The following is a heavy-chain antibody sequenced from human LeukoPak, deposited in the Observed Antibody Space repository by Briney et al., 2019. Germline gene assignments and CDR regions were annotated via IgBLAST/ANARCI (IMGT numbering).Heavy chain of an antibody. Sequence: SETLSLTCTVSGGSISSYYWSWIRQPPGRGLEWIGYIYYSGSTNYNPSLKSRVTISVDTSKNQFSLKLSSVTAADTAVYYCARTTYYYDSSGYYDYWGQGTLVTVSS. D-gene: IGHD3-22*01. V-gene: IGHV4-59*01. J-gene: IGHJ4*02. CDR1: GGSISSYY. CDR3: ARTTYYYDSSGYYDY. CDR2: IYYSGST.